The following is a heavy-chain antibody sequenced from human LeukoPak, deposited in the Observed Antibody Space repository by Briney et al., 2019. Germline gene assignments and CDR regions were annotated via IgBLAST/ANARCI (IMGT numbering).Heavy chain of an antibody. V-gene: IGHV4-61*02. Sequence: SETLSLTCTVSGGSISSGSYYWRWIRQPAGKGLEWIGRIYTSGSTNYNPSLKSRVTISVDTSKNQFSLKLSSVTAADTAVYYCAREGYYDSSGYYRDYWGQGTLVTVSS. J-gene: IGHJ4*02. CDR3: AREGYYDSSGYYRDY. CDR2: IYTSGST. D-gene: IGHD3-22*01. CDR1: GGSISSGSYY.